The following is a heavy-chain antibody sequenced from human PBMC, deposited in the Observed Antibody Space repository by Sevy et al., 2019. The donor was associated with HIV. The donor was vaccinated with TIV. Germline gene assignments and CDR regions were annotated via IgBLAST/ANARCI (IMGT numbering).Heavy chain of an antibody. CDR2: INPNSGGT. CDR3: ARDPGKLNDYGDNWFDP. D-gene: IGHD4-17*01. J-gene: IGHJ5*02. CDR1: GYTFTGYY. Sequence: ASVKVSCKASGYTFTGYYMHWVRQAPGQGLEWMGWINPNSGGTNYAQKFQGRVTMTRDTSISTAYMEPSRLRSDDTAVYYCARDPGKLNDYGDNWFDPWGQGTLVTVSS. V-gene: IGHV1-2*02.